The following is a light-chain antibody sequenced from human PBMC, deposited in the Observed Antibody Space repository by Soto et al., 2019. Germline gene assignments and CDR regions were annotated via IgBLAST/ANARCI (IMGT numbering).Light chain of an antibody. CDR3: CSYAGSNIFAV. CDR1: SSDIGSYDR. CDR2: EDY. V-gene: IGLV2-23*01. Sequence: QSALTQPASVSGSPGQSITISCTGTSSDIGSYDRVSWYQWHPGKAPKLIIYEDYRRPSQISNRFSGSKSGNTASLTISGIQAEDEADYYCCSYAGSNIFAVFGGGTQLTVL. J-gene: IGLJ2*01.